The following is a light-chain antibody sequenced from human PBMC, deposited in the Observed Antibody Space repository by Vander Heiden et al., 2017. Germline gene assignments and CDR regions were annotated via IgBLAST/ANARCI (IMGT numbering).Light chain of an antibody. V-gene: IGKV1-39*01. CDR2: AAS. J-gene: IGKJ4*01. CDR1: QSISSY. Sequence: DIQITQSPSSLSASVGDRVTITCRASQSISSYLNWYQQKPGKAPKLLIYAASSLQSGVPSRFSGSGSGTDFTLTISSLQPEDFATYYCQQCYSTPLTFGGGTKVEIK. CDR3: QQCYSTPLT.